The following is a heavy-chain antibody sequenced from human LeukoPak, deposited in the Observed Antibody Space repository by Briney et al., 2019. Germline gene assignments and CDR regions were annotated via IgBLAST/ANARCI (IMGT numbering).Heavy chain of an antibody. D-gene: IGHD2-21*01. V-gene: IGHV1-69*06. CDR3: ARVEDCGGDCFDY. J-gene: IGHJ4*02. CDR2: IIPIFGTA. Sequence: ASVKVSCKASGGTFSSYAISWVRQAPGQGLEWMGGIIPIFGTANYAQKFQGRVTITADKSTSTAYMELSSLRSEDTAVYYCARVEDCGGDCFDYWGQGTLVTVSS. CDR1: GGTFSSYA.